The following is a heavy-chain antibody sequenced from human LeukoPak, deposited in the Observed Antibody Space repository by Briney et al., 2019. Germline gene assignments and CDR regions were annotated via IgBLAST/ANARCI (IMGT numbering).Heavy chain of an antibody. CDR3: ARHQSPDSHIDY. CDR2: IYPGDSDT. CDR1: GYSFTSSW. D-gene: IGHD3-3*01. J-gene: IGHJ4*02. Sequence: GESLKISCKGPGYSFTSSWIGWVRPMPGQGMEWMGIIYPGDSDTRYSPSFQGRVTISADKSISTAYLQWSSLKASDTAMYYCARHQSPDSHIDYWGQGTLVTVSS. V-gene: IGHV5-51*01.